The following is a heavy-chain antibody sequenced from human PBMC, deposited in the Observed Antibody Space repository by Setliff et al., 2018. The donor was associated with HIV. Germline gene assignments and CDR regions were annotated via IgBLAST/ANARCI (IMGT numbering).Heavy chain of an antibody. V-gene: IGHV4-30-2*01. J-gene: IGHJ3*01. CDR2: IYHSGTT. CDR1: GGSIRSDGYS. CDR3: ARDHTGHPQGAFDL. D-gene: IGHD2-2*02. Sequence: SETLSLTCAVSGGSIRSDGYSWSWIRQPPGRGLEWIGYIYHSGTTFYNPALKSRVTISIDLSKNQFSLQLTSVTAPDTAVHYCARDHTGHPQGAFDLWGQGTMVTVSS.